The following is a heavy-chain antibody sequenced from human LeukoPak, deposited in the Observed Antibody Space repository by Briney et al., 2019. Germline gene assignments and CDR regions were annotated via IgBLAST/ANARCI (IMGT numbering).Heavy chain of an antibody. CDR2: IYYSGST. J-gene: IGHJ6*02. V-gene: IGHV4-39*07. CDR1: GGSISSSSYY. Sequence: SETLSLTCTVSGGSISSSSYYWGWIRQPPGKGLEWIGSIYYSGSTYYNPSLKSRDTISVDTSKNQFSLKLSSVTAADTAVYYCARDRIQLWSSYYYGMDVWGQGTTVTVSS. CDR3: ARDRIQLWSSYYYGMDV. D-gene: IGHD5-18*01.